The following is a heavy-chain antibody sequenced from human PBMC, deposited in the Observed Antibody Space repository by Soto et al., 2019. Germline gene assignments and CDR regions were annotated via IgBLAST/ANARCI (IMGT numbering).Heavy chain of an antibody. D-gene: IGHD6-19*01. J-gene: IGHJ4*03. V-gene: IGHV4-38-2*02. CDR3: ARVHVMVVAGSTFDY. CDR2: IYHGGTT. CDR1: GYSISRGSY. Sequence: PXETRSLACTVSGYSISRGSYWGWIRQPPGEGPEWIASIYHGGTTFYNPSLKSRISISVDTSKNQFSLRLTSVTAADTATYYCARVHVMVVAGSTFDYWGPGTLVTVSS.